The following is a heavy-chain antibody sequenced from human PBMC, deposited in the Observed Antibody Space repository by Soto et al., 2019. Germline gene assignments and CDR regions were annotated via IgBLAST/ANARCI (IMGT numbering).Heavy chain of an antibody. J-gene: IGHJ4*02. Sequence: EVQLVESGEGLVKPGGSLRLYCAASGFIFSSYTMNWVRQAPGKGLEWVSSISASSTYIYYADSLKGRFTISRDNAYNSLYLQMNSLRAADTAVYYCARGWLRDPWMYWGQGTLVTVSS. CDR1: GFIFSSYT. CDR2: ISASSTYI. CDR3: ARGWLRDPWMY. D-gene: IGHD5-12*01. V-gene: IGHV3-21*01.